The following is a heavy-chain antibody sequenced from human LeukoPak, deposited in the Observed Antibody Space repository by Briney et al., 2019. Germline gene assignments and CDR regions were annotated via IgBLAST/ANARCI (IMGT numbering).Heavy chain of an antibody. D-gene: IGHD2-15*01. J-gene: IGHJ4*02. Sequence: SETLSLTCTVSGGSISSYYWSWIRQPPGKGLEWIRYIYYSGSTNYNPSLKSRVTISVDTSKNQFSLKLSSVTAADTAVYYCARGIIGGTVAATLYYFDYWGQGTLVTVSS. CDR1: GGSISSYY. V-gene: IGHV4-59*01. CDR2: IYYSGST. CDR3: ARGIIGGTVAATLYYFDY.